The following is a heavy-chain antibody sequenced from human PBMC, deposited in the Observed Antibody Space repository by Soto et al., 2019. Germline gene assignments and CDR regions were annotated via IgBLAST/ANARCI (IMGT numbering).Heavy chain of an antibody. J-gene: IGHJ6*02. D-gene: IGHD2-21*02. CDR1: GFTFSSYE. Sequence: EVQLVESGGGLVQPGGSLRLSCAASGFTFSSYEMNWVRQAPGKGLEWVSYISSSGSTIYYADSVKGRFTISRDNAKNSLYLQMNSLRAEDTAVYYCARVGGDPIRDYGMDVWGQGTTVTVSS. V-gene: IGHV3-48*03. CDR3: ARVGGDPIRDYGMDV. CDR2: ISSSGSTI.